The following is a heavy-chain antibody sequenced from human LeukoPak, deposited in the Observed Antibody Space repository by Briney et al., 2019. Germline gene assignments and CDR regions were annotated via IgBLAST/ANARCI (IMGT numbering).Heavy chain of an antibody. CDR2: INPNSGGT. V-gene: IGHV1-2*06. J-gene: IGHJ4*02. CDR3: ATKYSGSTTVFDY. D-gene: IGHD1-26*01. CDR1: GYTFTGYY. Sequence: ASVKVSCKASGYTFTGYYMHWVRQAPGQGLEWMGRINPNSGGTNYAQKFQGRVTMTRDTSISTAYMELSRLRSDDTAVYYCATKYSGSTTVFDYWGQATLVTVSS.